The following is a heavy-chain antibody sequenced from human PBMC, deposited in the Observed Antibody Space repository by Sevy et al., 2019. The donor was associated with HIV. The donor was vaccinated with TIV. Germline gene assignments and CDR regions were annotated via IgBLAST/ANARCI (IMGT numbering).Heavy chain of an antibody. Sequence: GESLKISCAASGFTFSSYAMHWVRQAPGKGLEWVAVISYDGSNKYYADSVKGRFTISRDNSKNTLYLQMNSLRAEDTAVYYCARDPHIVVVTAIYYYYGMDVWGQGTTVTVSS. V-gene: IGHV3-30*04. CDR1: GFTFSSYA. CDR3: ARDPHIVVVTAIYYYYGMDV. J-gene: IGHJ6*02. CDR2: ISYDGSNK. D-gene: IGHD2-21*02.